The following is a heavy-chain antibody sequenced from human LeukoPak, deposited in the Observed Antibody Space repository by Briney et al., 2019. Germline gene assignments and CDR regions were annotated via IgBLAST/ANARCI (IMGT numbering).Heavy chain of an antibody. CDR1: GGSINTGRHY. Sequence: SETLSPTCTVSGGSINTGRHYWGWVRQPPGKGLEWIASILNSGTTFYNPSLKSRATMSLVTSRNQFSLKLSSVTAADTAVYYCARHDYDTLTGYSINWFDPWGQGTLVTVSS. CDR3: ARHDYDTLTGYSINWFDP. CDR2: ILNSGTT. V-gene: IGHV4-39*01. D-gene: IGHD3-9*01. J-gene: IGHJ5*02.